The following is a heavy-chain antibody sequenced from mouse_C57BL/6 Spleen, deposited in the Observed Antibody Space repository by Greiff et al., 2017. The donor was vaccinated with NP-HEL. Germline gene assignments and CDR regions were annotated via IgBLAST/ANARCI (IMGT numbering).Heavy chain of an antibody. CDR2: IDPETGGT. J-gene: IGHJ1*03. V-gene: IGHV1-15*01. Sequence: QVHVKQSGAELVRPGASVTLSCKASGYTFTDYEMHWVKQTPVHGLEWIGAIDPETGGTAYNQKFKGKAILTADKSSSTAYMELRSLTSEDSAVYYCTRSFHDYDWYFDVWGTGTTVTVSS. CDR3: TRSFHDYDWYFDV. CDR1: GYTFTDYE. D-gene: IGHD2-4*01.